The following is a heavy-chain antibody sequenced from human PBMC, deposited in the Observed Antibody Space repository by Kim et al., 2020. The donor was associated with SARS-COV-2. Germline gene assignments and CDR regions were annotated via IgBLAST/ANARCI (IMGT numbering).Heavy chain of an antibody. J-gene: IGHJ4*02. D-gene: IGHD3-22*01. CDR1: GDRVSSNSAA. Sequence: SQTLSLTCAISGDRVSSNSAAWNWIRQSPSRGLEWLGRTYYRSKWYNDYAVSVKSRITINPDTSKNQFSLQLNSVTPEDTAVYYCARGRYYYDSSGYYPLDYWGQGTLVTVSS. CDR3: ARGRYYYDSSGYYPLDY. V-gene: IGHV6-1*01. CDR2: TYYRSKWYN.